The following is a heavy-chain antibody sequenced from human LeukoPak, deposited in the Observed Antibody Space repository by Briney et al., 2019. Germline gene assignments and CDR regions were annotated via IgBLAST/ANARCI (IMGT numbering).Heavy chain of an antibody. CDR1: GFTFSSYA. CDR3: ARGAVAGDR. Sequence: GGSLRLSCAASGFTFSSYAMHWVRQAPGKGLEWVAVISYDGSNKYYADSVKGRFTISRDNSKSTLYLQMNSLRAEDTAVYYCARGAVAGDRWGQGTLVTVSS. D-gene: IGHD6-19*01. V-gene: IGHV3-30*01. J-gene: IGHJ5*02. CDR2: ISYDGSNK.